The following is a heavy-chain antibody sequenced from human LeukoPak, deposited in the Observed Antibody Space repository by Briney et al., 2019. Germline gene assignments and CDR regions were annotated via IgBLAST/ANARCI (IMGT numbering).Heavy chain of an antibody. CDR3: ARDSTVSSGSPRGGY. CDR2: IYYSGST. J-gene: IGHJ4*02. D-gene: IGHD1-26*01. V-gene: IGHV4-39*07. CDR1: GGSISSSSYY. Sequence: PSETLSLTCTVSGGSISSSSYYWGWIRQPPGKGLEWIGSIYYSGSTYYNPSLKSRVTISVDTSKNQFSLKLSSVTAADTAVYYCARDSTVSSGSPRGGYWGQGTLVTVSS.